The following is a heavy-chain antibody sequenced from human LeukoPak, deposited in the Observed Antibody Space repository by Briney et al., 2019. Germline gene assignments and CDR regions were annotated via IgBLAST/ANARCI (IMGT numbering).Heavy chain of an antibody. CDR1: GYTFTSYG. CDR3: ARGNGKAAAGIPYYYYYMDV. J-gene: IGHJ6*03. D-gene: IGHD6-13*01. Sequence: PVASVKLSCKASGYTFTSYGMSWVRQAPGQGLEWMGWISAYSGNTNYAQKLQGRDTMTEDTSTSTPYRELRSLRCDDTAVYYCARGNGKAAAGIPYYYYYMDVWGKGTTVSVSS. CDR2: ISAYSGNT. V-gene: IGHV1-18*01.